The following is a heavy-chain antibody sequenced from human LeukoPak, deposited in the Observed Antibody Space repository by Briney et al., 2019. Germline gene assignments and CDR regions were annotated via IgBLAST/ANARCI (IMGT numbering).Heavy chain of an antibody. CDR1: GYIFTSYW. J-gene: IGHJ4*02. D-gene: IGHD3-10*01. CDR2: IYPGDSDT. Sequence: GASLQISCKGSGYIFTSYWIGWVRQMPGKGLEWMGIIYPGDSDTRYSPSFQGQVTISADKSISTAYLQWSSLKASDTAMYYCARHEYGSGSYYNGYFDYWGQGTLVTVSS. V-gene: IGHV5-51*01. CDR3: ARHEYGSGSYYNGYFDY.